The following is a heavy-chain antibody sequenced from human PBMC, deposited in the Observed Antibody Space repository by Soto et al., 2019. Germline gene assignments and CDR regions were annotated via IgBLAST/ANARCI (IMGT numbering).Heavy chain of an antibody. CDR3: ARVQAERTRNAFDI. CDR1: SGSISSSNW. Sequence: PSETLSLTCAVSSGSISSSNWWSWVRQPPGKGLEWIGEIYHSGSTNYNPSLKSRVTISVDKSKNQFSLKLSSVTAADTAVYYCARVQAERTRNAFDIWGQGTMVNVSS. J-gene: IGHJ3*02. D-gene: IGHD1-1*01. CDR2: IYHSGST. V-gene: IGHV4-4*02.